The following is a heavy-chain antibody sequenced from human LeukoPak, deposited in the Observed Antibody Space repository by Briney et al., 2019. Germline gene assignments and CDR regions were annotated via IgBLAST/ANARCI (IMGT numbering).Heavy chain of an antibody. V-gene: IGHV1-18*01. D-gene: IGHD5-18*01. CDR1: GYTFTSYG. J-gene: IGHJ3*02. Sequence: ASVKVSRKASGYTFTSYGISWVRQAPGQGLEWMGWISAYNGNTNYAQKLQGRVTMTTDTSTSTAYMELRSLRSDDTAVYYCARVRIQLWLNDAFDIWGQGTMVNVPS. CDR2: ISAYNGNT. CDR3: ARVRIQLWLNDAFDI.